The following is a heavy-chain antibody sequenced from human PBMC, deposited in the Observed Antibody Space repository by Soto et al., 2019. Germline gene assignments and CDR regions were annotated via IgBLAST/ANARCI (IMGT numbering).Heavy chain of an antibody. CDR1: GFTFSSYA. J-gene: IGHJ4*02. CDR2: ISGSGGST. D-gene: IGHD2-8*01. V-gene: IGHV3-23*01. CDR3: AIQKWHGLFYY. Sequence: EVQLLESGGGLVQPGGSLRLSCAASGFTFSSYAMSWVRQAPGKGLEWVSAISGSGGSTYYADSVKGRFTISRDNSKNTLYLQTNNQRAEDTAVYYCAIQKWHGLFYYWGQGTLVTVCS.